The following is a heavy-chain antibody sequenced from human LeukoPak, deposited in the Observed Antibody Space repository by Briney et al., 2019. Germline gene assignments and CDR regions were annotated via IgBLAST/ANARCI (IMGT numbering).Heavy chain of an antibody. Sequence: PGGSLRLSCAASGFTFSSYAMSWVRQAPGKGLEWVSAISGSGGSTYYADSVKGRFTISRDNSKNTLYLQMNSLRAEDTAVYYCAKTTYGLGYCSSTSCSPADYWGQGTLVTVSS. J-gene: IGHJ4*02. CDR3: AKTTYGLGYCSSTSCSPADY. CDR1: GFTFSSYA. V-gene: IGHV3-23*01. D-gene: IGHD2-2*01. CDR2: ISGSGGST.